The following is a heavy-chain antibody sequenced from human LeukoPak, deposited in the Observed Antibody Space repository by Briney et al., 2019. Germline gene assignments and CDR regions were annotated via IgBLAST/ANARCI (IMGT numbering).Heavy chain of an antibody. CDR3: ARRFDI. V-gene: IGHV3-48*04. Sequence: GGSLRLSCAASGFTFSTYWMHWVRQAPGKGLEWVSYISGSGSTIYFADSVKGRFTLSRDNAKNSLYLQMNSLRAEDTAVYYCARRFDIWGQGTMVTVSS. J-gene: IGHJ3*02. CDR2: ISGSGSTI. CDR1: GFTFSTYW.